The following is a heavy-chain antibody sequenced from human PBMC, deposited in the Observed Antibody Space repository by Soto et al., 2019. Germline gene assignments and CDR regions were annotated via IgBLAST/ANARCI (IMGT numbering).Heavy chain of an antibody. CDR3: ARDPAIGAPFDY. CDR1: GYTFTSYG. J-gene: IGHJ4*02. CDR2: ISAHNGNT. Sequence: QVQLVQSGAEVKKPGASVKVSCKASGYTFTSYGISWVRQAPGQGLEWMGWISAHNGNTNYAQKLQGRVTMTTDTTTSTAYMEQRRMRSDDTAVYSCARDPAIGAPFDYWGQGTLVTVSS. V-gene: IGHV1-18*01.